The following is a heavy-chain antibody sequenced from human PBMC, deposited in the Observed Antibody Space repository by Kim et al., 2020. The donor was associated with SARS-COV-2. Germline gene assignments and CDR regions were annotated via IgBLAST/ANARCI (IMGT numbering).Heavy chain of an antibody. Sequence: GGSLRLSCAASGFTFSSYGMHWVRQAPGKGLEWVAVIWYDGSNKYYADSVKGRFTISRDNSKNTLYLQMNSLRAEDTAVYYCARDIPFGAGGNQEGDTFDYWGQGTLVTVSS. J-gene: IGHJ4*02. D-gene: IGHD2-15*01. CDR1: GFTFSSYG. CDR2: IWYDGSNK. V-gene: IGHV3-33*08. CDR3: ARDIPFGAGGNQEGDTFDY.